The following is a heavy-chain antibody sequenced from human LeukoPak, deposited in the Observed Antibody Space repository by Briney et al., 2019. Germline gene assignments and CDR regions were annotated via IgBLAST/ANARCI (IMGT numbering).Heavy chain of an antibody. J-gene: IGHJ4*02. CDR1: AFSLNAYN. CDR2: ISSSSSTI. D-gene: IGHD2-2*02. CDR3: ARDRCSSTSCYTDY. Sequence: PGGSLRLSCAASAFSLNAYNMNWVRQAPGKGLEWVSYISSSSSTIYYADSVKGRFTISRDNAKNSLYLQMNSLRAEDTAVYYCARDRCSSTSCYTDYWGQGTLVTVSS. V-gene: IGHV3-48*01.